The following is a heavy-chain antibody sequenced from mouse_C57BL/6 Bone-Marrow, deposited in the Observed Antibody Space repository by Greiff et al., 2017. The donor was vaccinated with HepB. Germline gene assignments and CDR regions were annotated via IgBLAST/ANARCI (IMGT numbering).Heavy chain of an antibody. D-gene: IGHD2-1*01. CDR3: ARRGGNYGGYFDY. CDR1: GYAFTNYL. J-gene: IGHJ2*01. V-gene: IGHV1-54*01. CDR2: INPGSGGT. Sequence: VQLQQSGAELVRPGTSVKVSCKASGYAFTNYLIEWVKQRPGQGLEWIGVINPGSGGTNYNEKFKGKATLTADKSSSTAYMQLSSLTSEDSAVYFCARRGGNYGGYFDYWGQGTTLTVSS.